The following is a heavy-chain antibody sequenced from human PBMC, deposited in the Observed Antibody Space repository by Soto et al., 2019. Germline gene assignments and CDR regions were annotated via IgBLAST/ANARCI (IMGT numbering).Heavy chain of an antibody. D-gene: IGHD6-19*01. CDR2: FDPEDGET. CDR3: ASSSPIRAVAGMPNGGFDP. CDR1: GYTLTELS. Sequence: ASVKVSCKVSGYTLTELSMHWVRQAPGKGLEWMGGFDPEDGETIYAQKFQGRVTMTEDTSTDTAYMELSSLRSEDTAVYYCASSSPIRAVAGMPNGGFDPWGQGTLVTVSS. J-gene: IGHJ5*02. V-gene: IGHV1-24*01.